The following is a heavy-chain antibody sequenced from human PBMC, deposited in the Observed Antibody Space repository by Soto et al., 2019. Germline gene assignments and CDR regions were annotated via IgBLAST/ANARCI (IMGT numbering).Heavy chain of an antibody. D-gene: IGHD6-19*01. CDR1: GYTFTSYA. Sequence: QVQLVQSGAEVKKPGASVKVSCKASGYTFTSYAMHWVRQAPGQRLEWMGWINAGNGNTKYSQKFQGRVTITRDRAAGPAYMELSSLRSEDTAVYYCAGSSSGWYGLPYYWGQGTLVTVSS. CDR3: AGSSSGWYGLPYY. CDR2: INAGNGNT. J-gene: IGHJ4*02. V-gene: IGHV1-3*01.